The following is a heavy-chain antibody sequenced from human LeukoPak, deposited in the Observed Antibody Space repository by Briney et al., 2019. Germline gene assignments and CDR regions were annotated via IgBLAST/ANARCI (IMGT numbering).Heavy chain of an antibody. CDR3: AREPRFLYSYDY. J-gene: IGHJ4*02. V-gene: IGHV4-30-2*01. CDR2: IYHSGST. D-gene: IGHD5-18*01. Sequence: PSQTLSLTCTVSGGSISSGGYYWSWIRQPPGKGLEWIGYIYHSGSTYYNPSLKSRVTISVDRSKNQFSLKLSSVTAADTAVYYCAREPRFLYSYDYWGQGTLVTVSS. CDR1: GGSISSGGYY.